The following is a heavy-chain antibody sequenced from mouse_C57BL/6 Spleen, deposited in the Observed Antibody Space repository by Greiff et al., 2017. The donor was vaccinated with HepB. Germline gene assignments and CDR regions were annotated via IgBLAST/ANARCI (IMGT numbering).Heavy chain of an antibody. V-gene: IGHV1-53*01. J-gene: IGHJ1*03. CDR1: GYTFTSYW. Sequence: QVQLQQPGTELVKPGASVKLSCKASGYTFTSYWMHWVKQRPGQGLEWIGNINPSNGGTNYNEKFKSKATLTVDKSSSTAYMQLSSLTSEDSAVYYCARSLWLRQNWYFDVWGTGTTVTVSS. CDR2: INPSNGGT. D-gene: IGHD2-2*01. CDR3: ARSLWLRQNWYFDV.